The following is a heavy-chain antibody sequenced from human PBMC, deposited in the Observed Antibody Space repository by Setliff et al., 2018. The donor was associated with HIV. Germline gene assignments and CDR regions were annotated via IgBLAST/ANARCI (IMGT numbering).Heavy chain of an antibody. CDR2: INYSGST. D-gene: IGHD3-22*01. Sequence: PGGSLRLSCAASGFTFSGYYWSWIRQFPGKGLEWVGEINYSGSTNYNPSLRSRLTISVDTFHNQLSLKLSSVTAADTALYYCARGATDYHDSTSYYYVFDYWGQGTLVTVSS. CDR1: GFTFSGYY. V-gene: IGHV4-34*01. J-gene: IGHJ4*02. CDR3: ARGATDYHDSTSYYYVFDY.